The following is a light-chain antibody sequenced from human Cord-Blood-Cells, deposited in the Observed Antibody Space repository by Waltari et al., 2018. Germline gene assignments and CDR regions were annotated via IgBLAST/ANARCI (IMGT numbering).Light chain of an antibody. CDR3: AAWDDSLNGWV. CDR2: SNN. V-gene: IGLV1-44*01. CDR1: RSHIGSHT. J-gene: IGLJ3*02. Sequence: QSVLPHPPSASWTPGQWLTISCSASRSHIGSHTVNWYQQLPGTAPKLLIYSNNQRPSGVPDRFSGSKSGTSASLAISGLQSEDEADYYCAAWDDSLNGWVFGGGTKLTVL.